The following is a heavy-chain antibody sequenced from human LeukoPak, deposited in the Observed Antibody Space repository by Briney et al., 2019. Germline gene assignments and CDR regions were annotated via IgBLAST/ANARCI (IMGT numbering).Heavy chain of an antibody. CDR2: ISHRGST. D-gene: IGHD6-19*01. V-gene: IGHV4-34*01. CDR3: ARGRSTGCFLAHYFDN. J-gene: IGHJ4*02. Sequence: PSETLSLTCVVSNGSLSSYYWSWIRQSPEKGLEWIGEISHRGSTNYNPSFQSRVTISVDTSKNHFSLKLTSVSAADTAVYYCARGRSTGCFLAHYFDNWGQGTLVTVSS. CDR1: NGSLSSYY.